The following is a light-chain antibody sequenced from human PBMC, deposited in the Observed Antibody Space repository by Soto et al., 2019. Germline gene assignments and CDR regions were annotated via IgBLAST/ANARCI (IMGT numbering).Light chain of an antibody. Sequence: EIVLTHSPGTLSLSPGERATLSCRASQSVSNNYLAWYQQKPGQAPRLLIYGASRRATGIPDRFSGSGSGTDFTLTISRLEPEDFAVYSCQQYGSSPLTFGGGTKVEIK. V-gene: IGKV3-20*01. CDR1: QSVSNNY. CDR2: GAS. CDR3: QQYGSSPLT. J-gene: IGKJ4*01.